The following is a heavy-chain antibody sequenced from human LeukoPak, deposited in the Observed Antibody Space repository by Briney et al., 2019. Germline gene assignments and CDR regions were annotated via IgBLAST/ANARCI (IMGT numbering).Heavy chain of an antibody. J-gene: IGHJ5*02. CDR2: IYWDDDK. CDR3: AHSLWRQQLVKNGFWFDP. D-gene: IGHD6-13*01. Sequence: TLSLTCTVSGGSISSYYWSWIRQPPGKALEWLALIYWDDDKRYSPSLKSRLTITKDTSKNQVVLTMTNMDPVDTATYYCAHSLWRQQLVKNGFWFDPWGQGTLVTVSS. V-gene: IGHV2-5*08. CDR1: GGSISSYYW.